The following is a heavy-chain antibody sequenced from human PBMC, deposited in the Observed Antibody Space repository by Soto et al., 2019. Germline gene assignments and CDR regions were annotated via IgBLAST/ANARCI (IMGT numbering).Heavy chain of an antibody. V-gene: IGHV1-24*01. CDR2: FNPEDGET. Sequence: ASVKVSCKVSGDTLTELSMHWVRQAPGKGLEWMGGFNPEDGETIYAQKFQGRVTMTEDTSTDTAYMELSRLRSGDTAVYYCATRVSGSSLDYYNMDVWGQGTTVTVSS. D-gene: IGHD3-16*01. CDR3: ATRVSGSSLDYYNMDV. J-gene: IGHJ6*02. CDR1: GDTLTELS.